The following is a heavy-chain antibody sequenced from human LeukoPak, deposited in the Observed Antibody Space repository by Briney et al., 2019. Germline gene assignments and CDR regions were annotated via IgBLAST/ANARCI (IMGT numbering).Heavy chain of an antibody. J-gene: IGHJ6*03. CDR2: IYYTGTT. CDR1: GGSISSSSYY. Sequence: SETLSLTCTVSGGSISSSSYYWGWIRQPPGKGLEWIGNIYYTGTTYYNSSLRSRVTISVDTSKRQFSLKLSSVTAADTAVYYCASFYCSGGSCYQYFSYYYMDVWGKGTTVTISS. CDR3: ASFYCSGGSCYQYFSYYYMDV. D-gene: IGHD2-15*01. V-gene: IGHV4-39*01.